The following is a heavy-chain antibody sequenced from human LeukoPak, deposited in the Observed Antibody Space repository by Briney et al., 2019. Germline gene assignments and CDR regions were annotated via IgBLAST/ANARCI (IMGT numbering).Heavy chain of an antibody. J-gene: IGHJ4*02. CDR1: GCTFSSYA. V-gene: IGHV3-23*01. CDR2: ISGSGGST. CDR3: AKGDLDWLLEED. Sequence: GSLRLSCAASGCTFSSYAMSWVRQAPGKGLEGVSAISGSGGSTYYADSVKGRFTISRDNSKNTLYLQMNSLRAEDTAVYYCAKGDLDWLLEEDWGQGTLVTVSS. D-gene: IGHD3-9*01.